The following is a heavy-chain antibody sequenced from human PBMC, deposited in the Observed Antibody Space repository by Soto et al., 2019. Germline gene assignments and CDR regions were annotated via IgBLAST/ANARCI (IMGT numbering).Heavy chain of an antibody. CDR1: GFTFNDYA. D-gene: IGHD2-2*01. CDR3: TKGLEGVPDDMRGMDV. CDR2: IGWNGGAV. V-gene: IGHV3-9*01. Sequence: EVQLVESGGGLVQPGGSLRLSCAASGFTFNDYAMHWVRQAPGKGLEWVSGIGWNGGAVAYADSVKGRFTISRDNAENSMYLNMNSLSGEDTALYYCTKGLEGVPDDMRGMDVWGQGTTVTVSS. J-gene: IGHJ6*02.